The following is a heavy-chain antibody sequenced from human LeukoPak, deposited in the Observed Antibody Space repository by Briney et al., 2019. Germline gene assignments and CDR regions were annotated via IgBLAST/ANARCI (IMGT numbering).Heavy chain of an antibody. J-gene: IGHJ3*02. D-gene: IGHD3-3*01. CDR3: ARHPRYDFWSGYYEDAFDI. CDR2: IYYSGST. CDR1: GGSISSYY. Sequence: SETLSLTCTVSGGSISSYYWSWIRQPPGKGLEWIGYIYYSGSTYYNPSLKSRVTISVDTFKNQFPLKLSSVTAADTAVYYCARHPRYDFWSGYYEDAFDIWGQGTMVTVSS. V-gene: IGHV4-59*08.